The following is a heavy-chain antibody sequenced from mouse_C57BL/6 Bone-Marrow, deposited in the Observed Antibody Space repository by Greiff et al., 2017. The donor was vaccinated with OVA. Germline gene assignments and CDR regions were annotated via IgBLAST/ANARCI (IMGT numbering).Heavy chain of an antibody. CDR1: GYALRSSW. V-gene: IGHV1-82*01. J-gene: IGHJ4*01. D-gene: IGHD1-1*01. CDR2: LYPGAGAT. Sequence: VKLMESGPELVKPGPSVTLSCPASGYALRSSWINWVPPRPGTGLAWIGRLYPGAGATHYNGKFTGPATLTADTSSSTAYMQLSSLTSDDSAVYVCARRYYYGRFDYAMDYWGQGTSVTVSS. CDR3: ARRYYYGRFDYAMDY.